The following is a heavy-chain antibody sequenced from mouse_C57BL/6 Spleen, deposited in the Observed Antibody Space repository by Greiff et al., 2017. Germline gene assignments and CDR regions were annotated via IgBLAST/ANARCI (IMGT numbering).Heavy chain of an antibody. CDR2: INPNNGGT. V-gene: IGHV1-18*01. Sequence: EVQLQQSGPELVKPGASVKIPCKASGYTFTDYNMDWVKQSHGKSLEWIGDINPNNGGTIYNQKFKGKATLTVDKSSSTAYMELRSLTSEDTAVYYCARGGADGYFLAYWGQGTLVTVSA. J-gene: IGHJ3*01. CDR3: ARGGADGYFLAY. CDR1: GYTFTDYN. D-gene: IGHD2-3*01.